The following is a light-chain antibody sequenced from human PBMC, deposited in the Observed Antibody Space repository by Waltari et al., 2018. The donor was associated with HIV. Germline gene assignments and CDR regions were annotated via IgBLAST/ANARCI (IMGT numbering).Light chain of an antibody. CDR3: VLYMGSGISV. V-gene: IGLV8-61*01. Sequence: QTVVTQEPSFSVSPGGTVTLTCGLSSGSVSTTYYPSWYQHTPGQAPRTLIYTPTPRSSGVPDRFSGSILGNKAALNITGAQADDECDYYCVLYMGSGISVFGGGTKLTVL. CDR2: TPT. CDR1: SGSVSTTYY. J-gene: IGLJ2*01.